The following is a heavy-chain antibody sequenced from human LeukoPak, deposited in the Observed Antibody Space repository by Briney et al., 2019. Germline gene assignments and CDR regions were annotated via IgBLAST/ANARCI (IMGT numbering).Heavy chain of an antibody. Sequence: ASVKVSCKASGYTFTSYYMHWVRQAPGQGLEWMGIINPSGGSTSYAQKFQGRVTMTRDTSTSTVYMELSSLRSEDTAVYYCARDFAVTTQKYYYYYGMDVWGQGTTVTVSS. CDR1: GYTFTSYY. CDR3: ARDFAVTTQKYYYYYGMDV. V-gene: IGHV1-46*01. CDR2: INPSGGST. J-gene: IGHJ6*02. D-gene: IGHD4-11*01.